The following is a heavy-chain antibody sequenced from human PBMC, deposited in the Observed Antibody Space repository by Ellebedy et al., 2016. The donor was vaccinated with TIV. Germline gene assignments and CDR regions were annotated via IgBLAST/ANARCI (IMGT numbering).Heavy chain of an antibody. CDR2: ISYDGSNK. Sequence: GESLKISXAASGFTFSSYAMHWVRQAPGKGLEWVAVISYDGSNKYYADSVKGRFTISRDNSKNTLYLQMNSLRAEDTAVYYCAGGGGWEPGDAFDIWGQGTMVTVSS. J-gene: IGHJ3*02. V-gene: IGHV3-30-3*01. CDR3: AGGGGWEPGDAFDI. D-gene: IGHD1-26*01. CDR1: GFTFSSYA.